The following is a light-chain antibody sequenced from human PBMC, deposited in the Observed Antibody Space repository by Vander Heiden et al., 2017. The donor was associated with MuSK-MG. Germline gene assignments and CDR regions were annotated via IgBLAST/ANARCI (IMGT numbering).Light chain of an antibody. CDR2: EGS. V-gene: IGLV2-23*01. Sequence: QSALPPPAPVSGSPGQSITLSCPGTSGDVGSDNLGSWYQQHRGKAPKLMIYEGSKRPSGVSNRFSGSKSGNTASLTISGLQAEDEADYYCCSYAGSSTLVFGGGTKLTVL. J-gene: IGLJ3*02. CDR1: SGDVGSDNL. CDR3: CSYAGSSTLV.